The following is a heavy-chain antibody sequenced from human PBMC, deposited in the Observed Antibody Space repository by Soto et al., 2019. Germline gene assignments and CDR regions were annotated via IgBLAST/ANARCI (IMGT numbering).Heavy chain of an antibody. CDR1: GYTFTSYG. CDR3: ARDCSSTSCESYYYYGMDV. CDR2: ISAYNGNT. Sequence: ASVKVSCKASGYTFTSYGISWVRQAPGQGLEWMGWISAYNGNTNYAQKLQGRVTMTTDTSTSTAYMELRSLRSDDTAVYYCARDCSSTSCESYYYYGMDVWGQGTTVTV. J-gene: IGHJ6*02. D-gene: IGHD2-2*01. V-gene: IGHV1-18*01.